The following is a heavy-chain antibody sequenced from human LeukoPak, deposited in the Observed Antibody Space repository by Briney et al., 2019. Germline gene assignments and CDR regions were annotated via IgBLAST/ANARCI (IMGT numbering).Heavy chain of an antibody. Sequence: GGSLRLSCAASGFAFSSYSLTWVRQAPGKGLEWVSALTGRGDITHYAGSVKGRFTISRDNSKNSLFLQMNSLRDEDTAVYYCARVLRGLYNLGDWGQGTLVTVSS. V-gene: IGHV3-23*01. D-gene: IGHD3-10*01. CDR2: LTGRGDIT. CDR1: GFAFSSYS. CDR3: ARVLRGLYNLGD. J-gene: IGHJ4*02.